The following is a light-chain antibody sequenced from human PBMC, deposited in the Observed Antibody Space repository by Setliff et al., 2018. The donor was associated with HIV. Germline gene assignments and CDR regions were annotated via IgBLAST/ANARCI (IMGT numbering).Light chain of an antibody. CDR2: EVN. CDR1: SSDAGGYNL. CDR3: SSYTGDSVLNV. J-gene: IGLJ1*01. Sequence: QSALTQPASVSGSPGQSITISCTGTSSDAGGYNLVSWYQHHPGRTPKLIIFEVNRRPSEVSARFSGSKSGNTAALTISDLQAEDEADYYCSSYTGDSVLNVFGTGTKVTVL. V-gene: IGLV2-23*02.